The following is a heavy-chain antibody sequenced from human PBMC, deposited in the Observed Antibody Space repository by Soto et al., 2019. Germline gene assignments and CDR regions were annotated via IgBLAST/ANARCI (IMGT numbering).Heavy chain of an antibody. Sequence: VQLLESGGGLVQPEGFLRLSCAASGFTFSSYAMGWVRQGPGKGLEWVAVVSIGGSTHYADSVRGRFTISRDNSKNTLSLQMNSLTAEDTAVYFCAKRRGAGGHFDYWGQGALVTVSS. D-gene: IGHD2-15*01. J-gene: IGHJ4*02. V-gene: IGHV3-23*01. CDR3: AKRRGAGGHFDY. CDR1: GFTFSSYA. CDR2: VSIGGST.